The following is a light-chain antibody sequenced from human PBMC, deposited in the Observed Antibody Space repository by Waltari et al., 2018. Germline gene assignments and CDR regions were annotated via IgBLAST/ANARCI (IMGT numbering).Light chain of an antibody. CDR1: SSDVGGDDS. CDR3: SSQSTKNGVI. V-gene: IGLV2-14*03. CDR2: VVN. J-gene: IGLJ2*01. Sequence: QSALTQPASVSGSPGQSITISCTGSSSDVGGDDSVSWYEDHPGQAPTVIIYVVNKRPSGVSDRFAGSKSGNTASLTISGLQAEDEATFYCSSQSTKNGVIFGGGTKVTVL.